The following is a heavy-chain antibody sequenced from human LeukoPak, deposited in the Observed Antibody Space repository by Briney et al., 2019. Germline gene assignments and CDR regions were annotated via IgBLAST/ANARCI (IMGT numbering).Heavy chain of an antibody. Sequence: GGSLRLSCAASGFSFSTYAMSWVRQAPGKGLEWVSLISGNGGSTYYADSVKGRFTISRDNSKNTLYLQMNSLRAEDTAVYFCAKDQPWGLFDSWGQGTLVTVSS. D-gene: IGHD7-27*01. CDR2: ISGNGGST. CDR1: GFSFSTYA. CDR3: AKDQPWGLFDS. V-gene: IGHV3-23*01. J-gene: IGHJ4*02.